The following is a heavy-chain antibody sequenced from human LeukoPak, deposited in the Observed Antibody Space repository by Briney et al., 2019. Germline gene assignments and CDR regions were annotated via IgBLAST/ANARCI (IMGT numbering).Heavy chain of an antibody. V-gene: IGHV3-15*01. CDR2: IKSELDGGTT. CDR1: GFTMRNDF. CDR3: ALAWFGESRDGLDI. J-gene: IGHJ3*02. D-gene: IGHD3-10*01. Sequence: GGSLRLSCAGSGFTMRNDFMTWVRQAPGKGLEWVGRIKSELDGGTTDYAAPVKGRFAISRDSTNTLYLQMNSLKTEDTAIYYCALAWFGESRDGLDIWGHGTTVGVSS.